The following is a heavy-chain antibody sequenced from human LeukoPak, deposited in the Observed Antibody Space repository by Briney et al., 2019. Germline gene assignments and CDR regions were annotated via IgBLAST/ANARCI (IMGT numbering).Heavy chain of an antibody. J-gene: IGHJ4*02. D-gene: IGHD3-16*02. Sequence: GASVKVSCKASGYTFTGFYMHWVRQAPGQGLEWMGRINPNSGGTHYAQKFQGRVTMTRDTSISTAYMELSRLRSDDTAVYYCARAAGGITFGGVIVTLWYFDYWGQGTLVTVSS. CDR3: ARAAGGITFGGVIVTLWYFDY. CDR1: GYTFTGFY. CDR2: INPNSGGT. V-gene: IGHV1-2*06.